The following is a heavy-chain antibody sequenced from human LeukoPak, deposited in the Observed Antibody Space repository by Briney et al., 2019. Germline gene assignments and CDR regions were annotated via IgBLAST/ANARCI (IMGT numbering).Heavy chain of an antibody. Sequence: SETLSLTCTVSDYSITRGYYWGWIRQPPGKGLEWIGSIYHSGDTFYNPSLKSRITISVDTSKDQFSLRLSSVTAADTAVYYCARVFLNSDYDYHYYYYMDVWGKGTTVTVSS. D-gene: IGHD5-12*01. CDR1: DYSITRGYY. CDR3: ARVFLNSDYDYHYYYYMDV. V-gene: IGHV4-38-2*02. J-gene: IGHJ6*03. CDR2: IYHSGDT.